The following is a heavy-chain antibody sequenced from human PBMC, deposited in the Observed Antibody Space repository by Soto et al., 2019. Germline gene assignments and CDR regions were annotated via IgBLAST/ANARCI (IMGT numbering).Heavy chain of an antibody. CDR2: ISYDGSNK. V-gene: IGHV3-30*18. CDR1: GFTFSSYG. J-gene: IGHJ6*02. CDR3: AKNRVSYYGMDV. Sequence: QVQLMESGGGVVQPGRSLRLSCAASGFTFSSYGMHWVRQAPGKGLEWVAVISYDGSNKYYADSVKGRFTVSRDNSKNTLYLQMNSLRAEDTAVYYCAKNRVSYYGMDVWGQGTTVTVSS. D-gene: IGHD2-21*01.